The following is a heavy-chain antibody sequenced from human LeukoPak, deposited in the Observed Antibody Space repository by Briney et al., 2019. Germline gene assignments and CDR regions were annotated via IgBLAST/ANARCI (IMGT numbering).Heavy chain of an antibody. J-gene: IGHJ4*02. D-gene: IGHD3-3*01. Sequence: GSLGLSCAASGFTFSSYSMNWVRQAPGKGLEWVSSISSSSSYIYYADSVKGRFTISRDNAKNSLYLQMNSLRAEDTAVYYCARDHRYDFWSGYYTYWGQGTLVTVSS. CDR2: ISSSSSYI. CDR3: ARDHRYDFWSGYYTY. CDR1: GFTFSSYS. V-gene: IGHV3-21*01.